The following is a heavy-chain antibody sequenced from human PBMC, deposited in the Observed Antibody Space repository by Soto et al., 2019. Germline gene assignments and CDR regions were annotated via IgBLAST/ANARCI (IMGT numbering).Heavy chain of an antibody. D-gene: IGHD6-19*01. J-gene: IGHJ1*01. Sequence: EVQLVESGGGLVQPGRSLRLSCAASGFTFDDYVMHWVRQAPGKGLEWVSGISWNSGSIGYADSVKGRFTISRDNAKNSLYLQMNSLRAEDTALYYCAKDQAVAGKGYFQHWGQGTLVTVSS. CDR1: GFTFDDYV. CDR3: AKDQAVAGKGYFQH. V-gene: IGHV3-9*01. CDR2: ISWNSGSI.